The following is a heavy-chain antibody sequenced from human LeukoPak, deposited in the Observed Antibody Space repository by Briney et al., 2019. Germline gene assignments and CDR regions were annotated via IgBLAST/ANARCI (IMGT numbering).Heavy chain of an antibody. CDR2: IYNRGST. D-gene: IGHD3-10*01. CDR1: DGSISSYY. J-gene: IGHJ4*02. Sequence: PSETLSLTCTVSDGSISSYYWSWIRQPPGKGLEWIGYIYNRGSTNYNPSLKSRVTISVDTSKNQFSLKLSSVTAADTAVYYCASTMVRGVIPLWGQGTLVTVSS. V-gene: IGHV4-59*12. CDR3: ASTMVRGVIPL.